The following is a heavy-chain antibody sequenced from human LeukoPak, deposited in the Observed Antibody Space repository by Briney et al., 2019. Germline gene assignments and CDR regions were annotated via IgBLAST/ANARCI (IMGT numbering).Heavy chain of an antibody. CDR1: GFTFSSYA. CDR2: ISGNGDST. Sequence: PGGSLRLSCAASGFTFSSYAMSWVRQAPGKGLERVSSISGNGDSTNYADSVKGRFTISRDNSKNTLYLQKNSLSAEDTAVYYCAKGSDDSSGYYYRYYYYYLDVWGKGTTVTVSS. CDR3: AKGSDDSSGYYYRYYYYYLDV. D-gene: IGHD3-22*01. V-gene: IGHV3-23*01. J-gene: IGHJ6*03.